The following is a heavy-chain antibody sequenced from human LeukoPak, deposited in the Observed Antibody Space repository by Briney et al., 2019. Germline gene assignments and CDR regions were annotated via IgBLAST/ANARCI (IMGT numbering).Heavy chain of an antibody. J-gene: IGHJ3*02. Sequence: AETLSLTCTVSGGSISSYYWSWIRQPAGKGLEWIGRIYTSGSTNYNPSLKSRVTMSVDTSKNQFSLKLSSVTAADTAVYYCARDYYDSSGHDAFDIWGRGTMVTVSS. CDR1: GGSISSYY. CDR3: ARDYYDSSGHDAFDI. V-gene: IGHV4-4*07. CDR2: IYTSGST. D-gene: IGHD3-22*01.